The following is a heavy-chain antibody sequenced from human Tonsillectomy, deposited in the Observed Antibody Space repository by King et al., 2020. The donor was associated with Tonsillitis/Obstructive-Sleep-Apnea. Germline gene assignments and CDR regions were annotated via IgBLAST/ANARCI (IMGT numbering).Heavy chain of an antibody. J-gene: IGHJ6*03. Sequence: VQLVESGGGLVKPGGSLRLSCAASGFTFSSYTMNWVRQAPGKGLEWVSSISSSRSYIYYADSVKGRFTISRENAKNSLYLQMNSLSAEDTAVYYCAREEQQLVLAYYYYYMDVWGKGTTVTVSS. CDR1: GFTFSSYT. D-gene: IGHD6-13*01. CDR2: ISSSRSYI. CDR3: AREEQQLVLAYYYYYMDV. V-gene: IGHV3-21*01.